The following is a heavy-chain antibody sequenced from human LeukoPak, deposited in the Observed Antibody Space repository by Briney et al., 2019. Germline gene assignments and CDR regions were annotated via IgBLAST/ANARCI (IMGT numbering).Heavy chain of an antibody. CDR3: ASHTWMMGWAFDI. J-gene: IGHJ3*02. CDR1: GGSISGYY. D-gene: IGHD1-1*01. CDR2: IYYSGST. Sequence: SATLSLTYPVSGGSISGYYCTWIRQPPRNGMEWIGHIYYSGSTNYNPSLKSRVTISVDTSKNQFSLKLSSVTAADTAVYYCASHTWMMGWAFDIWGQGTMVTISS. V-gene: IGHV4-59*01.